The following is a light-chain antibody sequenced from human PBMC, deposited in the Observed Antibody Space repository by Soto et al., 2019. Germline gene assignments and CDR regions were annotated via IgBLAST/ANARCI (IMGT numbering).Light chain of an antibody. CDR2: GAS. CDR3: QQYDSSPVT. J-gene: IGKJ1*01. CDR1: QSVSSSY. Sequence: EIVLTQSPGTLSLSPGERATLSCRASQSVSSSYLAWYQQKPGQAPRLLIYGASSRATGIPDRFSGSGPGTDFTLTISRLEPEDFAGYYCQQYDSSPVTFGQGTKVEIK. V-gene: IGKV3-20*01.